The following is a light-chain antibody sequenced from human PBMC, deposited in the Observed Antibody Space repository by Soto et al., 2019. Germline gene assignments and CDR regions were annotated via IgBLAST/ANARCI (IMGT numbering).Light chain of an antibody. CDR2: LAS. Sequence: DIVLTQSPLSLPVTPGEPASISCRSSQSLLQSNGNNPVAWYLQRPGQSPQLLLYLASSRASGGPDRFSGSGSGTEFSLEISRVEAEDVGVYYCLQAAQSPLTFGQGTRLEI. J-gene: IGKJ5*01. V-gene: IGKV2-28*01. CDR3: LQAAQSPLT. CDR1: QSLLQSNGNNP.